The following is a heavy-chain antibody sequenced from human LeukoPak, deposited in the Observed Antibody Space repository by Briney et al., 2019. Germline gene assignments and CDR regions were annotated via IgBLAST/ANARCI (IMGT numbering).Heavy chain of an antibody. CDR3: ARDVGLN. Sequence: ASVKVSCKASGYTFTSYYMHWVRQAPGQGLEWMGWINPNTGGTKYAQKFQGRVTMTRDTSITTVYMEMSRLTSDDTAVYYCARDVGLNWGQGTLVTVSS. J-gene: IGHJ4*02. CDR2: INPNTGGT. CDR1: GYTFTSYY. V-gene: IGHV1-2*02.